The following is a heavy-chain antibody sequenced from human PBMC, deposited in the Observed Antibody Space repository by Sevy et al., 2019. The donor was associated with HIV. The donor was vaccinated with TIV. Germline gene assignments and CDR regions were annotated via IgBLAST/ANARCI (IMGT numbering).Heavy chain of an antibody. V-gene: IGHV3-23*01. D-gene: IGHD3-22*01. Sequence: GGSLRLSCAASGLTFSSYAMSWVRQAPGKGLEWVSVISGSGDSTYYADSVKGRFTISRDNSKNTLYLQMNSLRAEDTAVYCYAKMGSGYYDSGGYSPFDYWGQGTLVTVSS. CDR3: AKMGSGYYDSGGYSPFDY. CDR2: ISGSGDST. CDR1: GLTFSSYA. J-gene: IGHJ4*02.